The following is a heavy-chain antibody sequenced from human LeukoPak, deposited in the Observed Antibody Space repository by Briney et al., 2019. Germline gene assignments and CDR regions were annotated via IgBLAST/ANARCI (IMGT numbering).Heavy chain of an antibody. V-gene: IGHV4-59*01. CDR3: ARGDTAMVTPYPDD. CDR2: IYYSGST. D-gene: IGHD5-18*01. J-gene: IGHJ6*04. CDR1: GGSISSYY. Sequence: SETLSLTCTVSGGSISSYYWSWIRQPPGKGLEWIGYIYYSGSTNYNPSLKSRVTISVDTSKNQFSLKLSSVTAADTAVYYCARGDTAMVTPYPDDWGKGTTVTISS.